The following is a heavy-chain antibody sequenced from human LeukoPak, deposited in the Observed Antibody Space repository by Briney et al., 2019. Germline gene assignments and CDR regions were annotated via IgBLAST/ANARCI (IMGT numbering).Heavy chain of an antibody. Sequence: GGSLRLSCAASGFTFSNAWMSWGRQAPGKGLEWGGRIKSKTDGGTTDYAAPVKGRFTISRDDSKNTLYLQMNSLKTEDTAVYYCTTEQGQWLVLGYWGQGTLVTVSS. CDR1: GFTFSNAW. V-gene: IGHV3-15*01. CDR3: TTEQGQWLVLGY. J-gene: IGHJ4*02. D-gene: IGHD6-19*01. CDR2: IKSKTDGGTT.